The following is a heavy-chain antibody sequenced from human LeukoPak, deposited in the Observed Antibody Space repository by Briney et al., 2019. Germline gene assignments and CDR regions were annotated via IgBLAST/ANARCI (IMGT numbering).Heavy chain of an antibody. Sequence: SETLSLTCTVSGGSISSYYWSWIRQPPGKGLEWIGYIYYSGSTNYNPSLKSRVTISVDTSKNQFSLKLSSVTAADTAVYYCARRVDAGSGWYYDYGMDVWGQGTTVAVSS. V-gene: IGHV4-59*08. CDR1: GGSISSYY. J-gene: IGHJ6*02. CDR2: IYYSGST. CDR3: ARRVDAGSGWYYDYGMDV. D-gene: IGHD6-19*01.